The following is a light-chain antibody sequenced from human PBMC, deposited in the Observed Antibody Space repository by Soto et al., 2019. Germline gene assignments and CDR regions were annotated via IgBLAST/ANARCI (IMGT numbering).Light chain of an antibody. Sequence: DIQMTQSPSTLSASVGDRVTITCRASQSISSWLAWYQQKPGKAPKLLIYKASSLESGVPSRFSGSGSGTEFTLTISSLQPDDFATYYCQQYNSFPTFCQGTKVEMK. CDR2: KAS. J-gene: IGKJ1*01. CDR1: QSISSW. V-gene: IGKV1-5*03. CDR3: QQYNSFPT.